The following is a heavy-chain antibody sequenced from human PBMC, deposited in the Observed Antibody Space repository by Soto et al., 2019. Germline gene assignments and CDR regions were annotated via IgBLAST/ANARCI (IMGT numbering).Heavy chain of an antibody. CDR1: GYTFTNYD. Sequence: QVQLVQSGAEVKKPGASVKVSCKASGYTFTNYDINWVRQATGQGLEWMGWMTPNSGNTGYAQKFQGRVTMTRDTSKNTAYMERSRLKSEDTAVYYCARNTYEPGDFDYWGQGTLVTVSS. CDR3: ARNTYEPGDFDY. D-gene: IGHD5-18*01. CDR2: MTPNSGNT. J-gene: IGHJ4*02. V-gene: IGHV1-8*01.